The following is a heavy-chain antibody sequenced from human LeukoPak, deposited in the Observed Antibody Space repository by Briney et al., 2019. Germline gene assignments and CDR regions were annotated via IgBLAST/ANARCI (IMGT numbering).Heavy chain of an antibody. V-gene: IGHV4-34*01. J-gene: IGHJ4*02. CDR2: IYYSGST. CDR3: ARRGMATVSNTLDY. CDR1: GGSFSGYY. D-gene: IGHD4-17*01. Sequence: PSETLSLTCAVYGGSFSGYYWSWIRQPPGKGLEWIGSIYYSGSTYYNPSLKSRVTISVDTSKNQFSLKLSSVTAADTAVYYCARRGMATVSNTLDYWGQGTLVTVSS.